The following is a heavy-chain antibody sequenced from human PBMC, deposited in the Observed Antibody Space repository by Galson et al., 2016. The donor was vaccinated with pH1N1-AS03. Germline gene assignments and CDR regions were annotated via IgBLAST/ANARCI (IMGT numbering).Heavy chain of an antibody. CDR1: GYTFTNYG. V-gene: IGHV1-18*01. Sequence: SVKVSCKASGYTFTNYGVSWVRQAPGQELEWMGGISSFNGYTTYAQKLQDRVTMTRDTSTSTAYMELRSLRSDDTAVYFCARDAAYYYGMDVWGQGTTVIVS. CDR3: ARDAAYYYGMDV. J-gene: IGHJ6*02. CDR2: ISSFNGYT. D-gene: IGHD6-25*01.